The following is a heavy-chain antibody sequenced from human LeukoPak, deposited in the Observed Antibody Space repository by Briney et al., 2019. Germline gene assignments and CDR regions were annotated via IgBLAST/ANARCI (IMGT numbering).Heavy chain of an antibody. Sequence: SETLSLTCTVSGGSISSISYYWGWIRQPPGKGLEWIGTVYYSETYYNPSLKSRVTISADTSKNQFSLKLNSVTAADTAVYYCARRGGVITWRNAFDFWGQGTMVTVSS. CDR1: GGSISSISYY. J-gene: IGHJ3*01. D-gene: IGHD1-14*01. V-gene: IGHV4-39*07. CDR2: VYYSET. CDR3: ARRGGVITWRNAFDF.